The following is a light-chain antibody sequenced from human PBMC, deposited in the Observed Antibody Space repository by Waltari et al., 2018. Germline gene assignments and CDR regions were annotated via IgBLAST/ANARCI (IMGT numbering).Light chain of an antibody. V-gene: IGKV1-39*01. CDR2: EAS. CDR3: QQSYSIPYT. Sequence: DIQMTQSPSSLSASVGDRVTITCRASQSISDYLNWYQQTSGKAPKLLIYEASSLQSGVPSRFRGSGSGTDFTLTISSLQPEDFATYYCQQSYSIPYTFGQGTKLEIK. J-gene: IGKJ2*01. CDR1: QSISDY.